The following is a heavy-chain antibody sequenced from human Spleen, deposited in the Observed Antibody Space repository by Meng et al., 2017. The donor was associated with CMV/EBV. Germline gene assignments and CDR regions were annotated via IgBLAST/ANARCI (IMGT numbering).Heavy chain of an antibody. CDR3: AKVRSGDYQLLPTDY. Sequence: GESLKICCAASGFTFSNSAMTWVRQAPGKGLEWVAFIMYDGSDKYYTDSVKGRFTISRDNSKSTLYLRMNSLRAEDTAVYYCAKVRSGDYQLLPTDYWGQGTLVTVSS. CDR2: IMYDGSDK. V-gene: IGHV3-30*02. CDR1: GFTFSNSA. D-gene: IGHD2-2*01. J-gene: IGHJ4*02.